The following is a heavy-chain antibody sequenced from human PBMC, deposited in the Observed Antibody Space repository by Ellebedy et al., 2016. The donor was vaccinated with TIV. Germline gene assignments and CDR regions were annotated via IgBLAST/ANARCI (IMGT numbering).Heavy chain of an antibody. V-gene: IGHV3-30-3*01. CDR2: ISYDGSNK. Sequence: GGSLRLSCAASGFTFSSYAMHWVRQAPGKGLEWVAVISYDGSNKYYADSVKGRFTISRDNSKNTLYLQMNSLRGEDTAVYYCARGSGVGLTRRDFDYWGQGTLVTVSS. J-gene: IGHJ4*02. CDR3: ARGSGVGLTRRDFDY. D-gene: IGHD1-26*01. CDR1: GFTFSSYA.